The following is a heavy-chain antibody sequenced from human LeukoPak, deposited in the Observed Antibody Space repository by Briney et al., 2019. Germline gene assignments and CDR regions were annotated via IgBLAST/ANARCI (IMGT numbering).Heavy chain of an antibody. Sequence: PGGSLRLSCAASGFTFSNAWMSWVRQAPGKGLEWVAVISYDGSNKYYADSVKGRFTISRDNSKNTLYLQVNSLRAEDTAVYYCARAASIVVRGFVDYWGQGTLVTVSS. V-gene: IGHV3-30-3*01. CDR2: ISYDGSNK. D-gene: IGHD3-10*01. CDR3: ARAASIVVRGFVDY. CDR1: GFTFSNAW. J-gene: IGHJ4*02.